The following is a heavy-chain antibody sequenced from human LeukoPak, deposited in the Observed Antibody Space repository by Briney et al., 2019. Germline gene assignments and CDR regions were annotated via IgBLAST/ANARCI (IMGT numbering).Heavy chain of an antibody. D-gene: IGHD6-25*01. V-gene: IGHV3-30*04. J-gene: IGHJ4*02. CDR2: ILEDGSRQ. CDR3: ARVQGGGYRTADF. CDR1: GFTFNNYM. Sequence: PGGSLRLSCAASGFTFNNYMMHWVRQAPGKGLDWVAVILEDGSRQYYADSVKGRFTISRDNSKNILFLEMNSLRSEDTAMYYCARVQGGGYRTADFWGQGTLVTVSS.